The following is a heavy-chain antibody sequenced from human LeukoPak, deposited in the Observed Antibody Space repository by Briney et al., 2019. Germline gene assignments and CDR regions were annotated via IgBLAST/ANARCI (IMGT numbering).Heavy chain of an antibody. J-gene: IGHJ4*02. D-gene: IGHD5-18*01. CDR1: GYTFTSYG. V-gene: IGHV1-18*01. CDR2: ISAYNGNT. Sequence: ASVKLSCKASGYTFTSYGISWVRLAPGQGLELMGWISAYNGNTNYAQKLQGRVTMTTDTSTSTAYMELRSLRSDDTAVYYCARVDTAADLDYWGQGTLVTVSS. CDR3: ARVDTAADLDY.